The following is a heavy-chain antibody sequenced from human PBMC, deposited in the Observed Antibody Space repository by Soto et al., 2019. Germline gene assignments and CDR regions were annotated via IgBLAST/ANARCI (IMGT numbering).Heavy chain of an antibody. CDR1: GYTFTSYG. Sequence: ASVKVSCKASGYTFTSYGISWVRQAPGQGLEWMGWISAYSGGTNYAQKFQGWVTMTRDTSISTAYMELSRLRSDDTAVYYCARDLSSSWDPHFDYWGQGTLVTVS. CDR2: ISAYSGGT. D-gene: IGHD6-13*01. J-gene: IGHJ4*02. V-gene: IGHV1-2*04. CDR3: ARDLSSSWDPHFDY.